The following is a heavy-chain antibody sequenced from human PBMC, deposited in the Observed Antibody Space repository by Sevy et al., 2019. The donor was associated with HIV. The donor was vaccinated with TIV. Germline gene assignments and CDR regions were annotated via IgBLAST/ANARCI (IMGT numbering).Heavy chain of an antibody. D-gene: IGHD2-2*01. V-gene: IGHV4-34*01. CDR1: GGSFSGYY. J-gene: IGHJ5*02. CDR3: ARDAYCRSTSCPPRFDP. CDR2: INHSGST. Sequence: SETLSLTCAVYGGSFSGYYWSWIRQPPGKGLEWIGEINHSGSTNYNPSLKSRVTISVDTSKNQFSLKLSSVTAADTAVYYCARDAYCRSTSCPPRFDPWGQGTLVTVSS.